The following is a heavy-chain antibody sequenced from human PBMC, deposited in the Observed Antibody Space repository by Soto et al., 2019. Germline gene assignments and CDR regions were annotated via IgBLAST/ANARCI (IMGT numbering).Heavy chain of an antibody. CDR3: PSPVDHGGNSGHAFDI. CDR2: IYNSRTT. Sequence: PSETLSLTCTVSGGSIISSSYYWGWIRQPPGKGLEWIGNIYNSRTTYYNPSLKSRVTISADTSKNQFSLKLSSVTAADTAVYYCPSPVDHGGNSGHAFDIWGQGTTVTVSS. J-gene: IGHJ3*02. CDR1: GGSIISSSYY. D-gene: IGHD4-17*01. V-gene: IGHV4-39*01.